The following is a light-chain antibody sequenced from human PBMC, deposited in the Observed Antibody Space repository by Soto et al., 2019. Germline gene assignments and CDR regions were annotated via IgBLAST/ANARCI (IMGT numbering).Light chain of an antibody. CDR3: CSFAVGAALV. Sequence: QSVLTQPASVSASPGQSITISCTGTSSNVGTYDLVSWYQQHPDKAPKLIIYEGTKRPSWISSRFSGSNSGNTASLTISGLQAEDDADCYCCSFAVGAALVFGGGTKLTVL. J-gene: IGLJ2*01. CDR2: EGT. V-gene: IGLV2-23*01. CDR1: SSNVGTYDL.